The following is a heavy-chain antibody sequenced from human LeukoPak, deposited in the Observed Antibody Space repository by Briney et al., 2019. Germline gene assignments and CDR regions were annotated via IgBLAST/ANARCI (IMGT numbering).Heavy chain of an antibody. D-gene: IGHD5-12*01. J-gene: IGHJ4*02. CDR2: IIPIFGTA. CDR3: ARVGSGYDSLVYFDY. CDR1: GGTFSSYA. Sequence: ASVKVSCKASGGTFSSYAISWVRQAPGQGLEWMGGIIPIFGTANYAQKFQGRVTITADESTSTAYMELSSLRSEDTAVYYCARVGSGYDSLVYFDYWGQGTLVTVSS. V-gene: IGHV1-69*13.